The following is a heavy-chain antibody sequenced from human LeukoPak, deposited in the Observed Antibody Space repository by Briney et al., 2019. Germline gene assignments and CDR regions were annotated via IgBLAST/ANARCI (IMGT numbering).Heavy chain of an antibody. CDR2: INSDGSST. D-gene: IGHD1-7*01. CDR3: ARVSSLTGTIFDS. V-gene: IGHV3-74*01. Sequence: GGSLRLSCAASGFIFSSCWMHWVRQTPEKGLVWVARINSDGSSTSYADSVKGRSTISRDNAKNTLYLQMSSLRVEDTAVYYCARVSSLTGTIFDSWGQGTLVTVSS. CDR1: GFIFSSCW. J-gene: IGHJ4*02.